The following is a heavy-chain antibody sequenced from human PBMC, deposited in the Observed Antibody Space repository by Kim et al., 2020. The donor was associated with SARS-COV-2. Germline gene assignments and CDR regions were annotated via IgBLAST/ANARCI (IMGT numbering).Heavy chain of an antibody. J-gene: IGHJ5*02. CDR2: RI. V-gene: IGHV4-4*06. Sequence: RIRYKPSIKSRMTMSGDTSRKQFTLQLTSVTAADTAVYYCVREGDTNWFDPWGPGILVTVSS. D-gene: IGHD3-16*01. CDR3: VREGDTNWFDP.